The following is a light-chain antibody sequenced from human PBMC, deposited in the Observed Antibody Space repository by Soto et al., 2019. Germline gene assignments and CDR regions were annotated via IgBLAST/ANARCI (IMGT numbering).Light chain of an antibody. V-gene: IGLV1-40*01. Sequence: SFLTQPPSVSGAPGQRVTISCTGSSSNIGAGYDVHWYQQLPVTAPKLLIYGNSNRPSGVPDRFSGSKSGTSASLAITGLQDEDEADYYCQSYDSSLSGYGYATGTKGTV. CDR2: GNS. CDR1: SSNIGAGYD. J-gene: IGLJ1*01. CDR3: QSYDSSLSGYG.